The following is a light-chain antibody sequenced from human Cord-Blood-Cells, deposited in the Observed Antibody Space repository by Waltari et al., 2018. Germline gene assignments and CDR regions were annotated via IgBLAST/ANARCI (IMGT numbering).Light chain of an antibody. CDR1: STDVGGYNY. CDR2: DVS. J-gene: IGLJ3*02. CDR3: SSYTSSSTSV. Sequence: QSALTQPASVSGSPGQSITISCTGTSTDVGGYNYFSWYQQHPGKAPKLMIYDVSKRPSGVSNRFSGSKSGNTASLTISGLQAEDEADYYCSSYTSSSTSVFGGGTKLTVL. V-gene: IGLV2-14*01.